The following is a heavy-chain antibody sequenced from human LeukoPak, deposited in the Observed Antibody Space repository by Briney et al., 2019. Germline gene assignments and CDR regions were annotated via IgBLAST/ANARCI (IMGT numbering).Heavy chain of an antibody. Sequence: PSETLSLTCTVSGYSISSGYYWGWIRQPPGKGLEWIGSIYHSGSTYYNPSLKSRVTISVDTSKNQFSLKLSSVTAADTAVYYCARDHYDILTGYDPYYFDYWGQGTLVTVSS. CDR2: IYHSGST. CDR3: ARDHYDILTGYDPYYFDY. J-gene: IGHJ4*02. CDR1: GYSISSGYY. D-gene: IGHD3-9*01. V-gene: IGHV4-38-2*02.